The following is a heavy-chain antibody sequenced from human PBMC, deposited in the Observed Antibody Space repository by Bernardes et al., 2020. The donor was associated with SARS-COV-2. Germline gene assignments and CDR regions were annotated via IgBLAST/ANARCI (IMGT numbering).Heavy chain of an antibody. CDR3: ARSYDYVWGSYRYAQDY. Sequence: GGSLRLSCAASGFTFSSYWMSWVRKAPGKGLEWVANIKQAGSEKYYVDSVKGRFTISRDNAKNSLYLQMNSLRAEDTAVYYCARSYDYVWGSYRYAQDYWGQGTLVTVSS. D-gene: IGHD3-16*02. CDR2: IKQAGSEK. CDR1: GFTFSSYW. J-gene: IGHJ4*02. V-gene: IGHV3-7*01.